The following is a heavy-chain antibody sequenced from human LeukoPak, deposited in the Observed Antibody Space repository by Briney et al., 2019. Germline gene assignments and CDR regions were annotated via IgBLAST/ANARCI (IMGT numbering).Heavy chain of an antibody. Sequence: TEGSLRLSCAASGFTFSSYSMNWVRQAPGKGLEWVSSISSSSSYIYYADSVKGRFTISRDNAKNSLYLQMNSLRAEDTAVYYCARDGFHSFDYWGQGTLVTVSS. CDR2: ISSSSSYI. V-gene: IGHV3-21*01. CDR3: ARDGFHSFDY. D-gene: IGHD2-2*03. CDR1: GFTFSSYS. J-gene: IGHJ4*02.